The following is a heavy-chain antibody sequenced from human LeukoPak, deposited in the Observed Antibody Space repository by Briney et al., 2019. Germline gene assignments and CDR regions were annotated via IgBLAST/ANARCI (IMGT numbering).Heavy chain of an antibody. V-gene: IGHV1-69*13. CDR1: GGTFSSYA. CDR2: IIPIFGTA. CDR3: TRAAYYDFWSGYEHFDY. Sequence: ASVKVSCKASGGTFSSYAISWVRQAPGQGLEWMGGIIPIFGTANYAQKFQGRVTITADESTSTAYMELSSLRSEDTAVYYCTRAAYYDFWSGYEHFDYWGQGTLVTVSS. J-gene: IGHJ4*02. D-gene: IGHD3-3*01.